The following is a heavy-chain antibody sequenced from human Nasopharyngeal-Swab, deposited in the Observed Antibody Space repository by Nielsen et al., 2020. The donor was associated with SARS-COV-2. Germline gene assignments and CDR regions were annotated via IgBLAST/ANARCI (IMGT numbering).Heavy chain of an antibody. D-gene: IGHD4-11*01. CDR2: IYHSGRT. CDR1: GGSFSDYN. V-gene: IGHV4-34*01. J-gene: IGHJ4*02. CDR3: AREPYSNYAGGFDY. Sequence: SETLSLTCAVSGGSFSDYNWSWIRQPPGKGLEWIGNIYHSGRTNYNPSLKSRLAISIDTSKKQFSLKLSSVTAADTAVYYCAREPYSNYAGGFDYWGQGTLVTVSS.